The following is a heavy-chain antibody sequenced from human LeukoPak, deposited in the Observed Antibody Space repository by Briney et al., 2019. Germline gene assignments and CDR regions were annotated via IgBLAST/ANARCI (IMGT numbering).Heavy chain of an antibody. CDR2: IHTSGST. CDR1: GGSISNYY. V-gene: IGHV4-4*07. Sequence: PSETLSLTCTVSGGSISNYYWSWIRQPAGEGLEWIGQIHTSGSTNYNPPLKSRVTMSVDTPENQLSLTIRSVTAADSAVYYCARRDISSGWSFDYWGQGTLVTVSS. CDR3: ARRDISSGWSFDY. D-gene: IGHD6-19*01. J-gene: IGHJ4*02.